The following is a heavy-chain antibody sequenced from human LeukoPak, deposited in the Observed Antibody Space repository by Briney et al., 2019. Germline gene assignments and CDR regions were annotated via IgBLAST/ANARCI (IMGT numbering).Heavy chain of an antibody. CDR2: INPSGGST. D-gene: IGHD6-6*01. J-gene: IGHJ4*02. V-gene: IGHV1-46*01. Sequence: PLASVKVSCKASGGTFSSYAISWVRQAPGQGLEWMGIINPSGGSTSYAQKFQGRVTMTRDTSTSTVYMELSSLRSEDTAVYYCARDRRIAARLPEYWGQGTLVTVSS. CDR3: ARDRRIAARLPEY. CDR1: GGTFSSYA.